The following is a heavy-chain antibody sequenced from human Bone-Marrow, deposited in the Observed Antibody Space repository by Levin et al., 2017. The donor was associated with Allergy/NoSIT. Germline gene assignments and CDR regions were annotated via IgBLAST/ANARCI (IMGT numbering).Heavy chain of an antibody. V-gene: IGHV3-64*01. J-gene: IGHJ4*02. CDR1: GLTLSRDA. CDR2: ISRDGGST. Sequence: GGSLRPSCAASGLTLSRDALHWVRQAPGKGLEYVSGISRDGGSTEYTNSVKGRFTISRDNSKNTLYLQMGSLRLEDTAVYYCAKSAHDYGNAFDYWGQGILVTVSS. D-gene: IGHD4-17*01. CDR3: AKSAHDYGNAFDY.